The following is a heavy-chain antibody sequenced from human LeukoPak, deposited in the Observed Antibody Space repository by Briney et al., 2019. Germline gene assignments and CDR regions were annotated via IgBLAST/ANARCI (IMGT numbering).Heavy chain of an antibody. D-gene: IGHD6-13*01. CDR2: ISGSGGST. V-gene: IGHV3-23*01. CDR1: GFTFSSYA. Sequence: GGSLRLSCAAPGFTFSSYAMSWVRQAPGKGLEWVSAISGSGGSTYYADSVKGRFTISRDNSKNTLYLQMNSLRAEDTAVYYCAKALSSIYYYYGMDVWGQGTTVTVSS. J-gene: IGHJ6*02. CDR3: AKALSSIYYYYGMDV.